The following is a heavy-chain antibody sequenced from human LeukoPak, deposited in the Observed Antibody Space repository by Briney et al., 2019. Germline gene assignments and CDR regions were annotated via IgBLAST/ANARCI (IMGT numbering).Heavy chain of an antibody. CDR1: GYSFTSYG. D-gene: IGHD6-13*01. CDR3: ARDGGVDSSWNWYFDL. V-gene: IGHV1-18*01. CDR2: ISAYNGNT. Sequence: ASVKVSCKASGYSFTSYGISWVRQAPGQGLEWMGWISAYNGNTKHAQKLQGRVTMTTDTSTSTGYMELRSPRSDDTAVYYCARDGGVDSSWNWYFDLWGRGTLVTVSS. J-gene: IGHJ2*01.